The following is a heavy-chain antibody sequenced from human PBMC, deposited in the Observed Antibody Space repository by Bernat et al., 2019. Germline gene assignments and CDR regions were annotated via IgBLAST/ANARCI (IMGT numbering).Heavy chain of an antibody. J-gene: IGHJ5*02. Sequence: EMQLVESGGGLVKPGGSLRLSCTASGFTFSDFSMNWVRQAPGKGLEWLSYISRISSHIYYAESVKGRFTISRDNAKSTLYLQMNSLRADDTAVYYCAGDPADSLTRNWFDPWGQGTLVTVSS. V-gene: IGHV3-21*05. CDR1: GFTFSDFS. CDR3: AGDPADSLTRNWFDP. D-gene: IGHD4-4*01. CDR2: ISRISSHI.